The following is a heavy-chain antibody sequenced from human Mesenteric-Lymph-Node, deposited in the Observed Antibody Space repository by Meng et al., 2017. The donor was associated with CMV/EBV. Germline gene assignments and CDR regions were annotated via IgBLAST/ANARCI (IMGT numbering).Heavy chain of an antibody. CDR1: GITFSSYA. J-gene: IGHJ6*02. V-gene: IGHV3-21*01. Sequence: GGSLRLSCAASGITFSSYAMNWVRQAPGKGLEWVSSISSSSSYINYADSVKGRFTISRDNAKNSLYLQMNSLRAEDTAVYYCARVSIAARRGGVYYYYYGMDVWGQGTTVTVSS. D-gene: IGHD6-6*01. CDR3: ARVSIAARRGGVYYYYYGMDV. CDR2: ISSSSSYI.